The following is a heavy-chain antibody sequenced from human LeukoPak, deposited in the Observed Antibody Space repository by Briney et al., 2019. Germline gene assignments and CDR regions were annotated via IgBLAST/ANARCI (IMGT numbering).Heavy chain of an antibody. CDR3: AKAGYDFRSGKPLDY. CDR2: ISWNSGSI. D-gene: IGHD3-3*01. V-gene: IGHV3-9*01. Sequence: GGSLRLSCAASGFTFDDYAMHWVRQAPGKGLEWVSGISWNSGSIGYADSVKGRFTISRDNAKNSLYLQMNSLRAEDTALYYCAKAGYDFRSGKPLDYWGQGTLVTVSS. CDR1: GFTFDDYA. J-gene: IGHJ4*02.